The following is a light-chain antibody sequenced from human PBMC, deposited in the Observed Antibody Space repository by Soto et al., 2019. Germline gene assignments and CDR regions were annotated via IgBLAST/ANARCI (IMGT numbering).Light chain of an antibody. J-gene: IGKJ5*01. CDR2: DAS. Sequence: EIVLTQSPGTLSLSPGERASLSCRASQSVSRNYVAWYHYKPGQAPRLLIYDASTRATGIPDRFSGSGSGADFTLTISRLEPEDVATYYCQKYNSAPITFGQGTRLEIK. CDR1: QSVSRNY. CDR3: QKYNSAPIT. V-gene: IGKV3-20*01.